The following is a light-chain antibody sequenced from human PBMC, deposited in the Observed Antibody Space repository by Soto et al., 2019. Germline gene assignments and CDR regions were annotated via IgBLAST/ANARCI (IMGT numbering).Light chain of an antibody. Sequence: DIQMTQSPSSLSASVGGRVTVTCRASQRITSSVNWCQQKPGKDPKLLIYGACNLQTGVPSRYSGSGSGTDLNHTISSLKPQDFATYYCQQSDSSPITLGHGTQLEIK. CDR2: GAC. CDR1: QRITSS. J-gene: IGKJ5*01. V-gene: IGKV1-39*01. CDR3: QQSDSSPIT.